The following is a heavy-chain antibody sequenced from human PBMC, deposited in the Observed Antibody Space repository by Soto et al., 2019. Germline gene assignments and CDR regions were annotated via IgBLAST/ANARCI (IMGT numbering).Heavy chain of an antibody. CDR3: ARGGTTVVTPEEN. Sequence: QVQLVESGGGVVQPGRSLRLSCAASGFTFSSYAMHWVRQAPGKGLEWVAVISYDGSNKYYADSVKGRFTISRDNSKNTLYLQMNSLRAEDPAVYYCARGGTTVVTPEENWGQGTLVTVSS. V-gene: IGHV3-30-3*01. D-gene: IGHD4-17*01. J-gene: IGHJ4*02. CDR2: ISYDGSNK. CDR1: GFTFSSYA.